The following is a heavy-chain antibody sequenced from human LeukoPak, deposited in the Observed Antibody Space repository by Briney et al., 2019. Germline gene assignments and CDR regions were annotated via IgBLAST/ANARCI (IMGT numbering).Heavy chain of an antibody. J-gene: IGHJ4*02. CDR2: ISGSGGST. Sequence: GGSLRLSCVVSGFTFSSYAMSWVRQAPGKGLEWVSAISGSGGSTYYADSVKGRFTISRDNSKNTLYLQMNSLRAEDTAVYYCARDPPNIWGMGYWGQGTLVTVSS. D-gene: IGHD7-27*01. CDR1: GFTFSSYA. CDR3: ARDPPNIWGMGY. V-gene: IGHV3-23*01.